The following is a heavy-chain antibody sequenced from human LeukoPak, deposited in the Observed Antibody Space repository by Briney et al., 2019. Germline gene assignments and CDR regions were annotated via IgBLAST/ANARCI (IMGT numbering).Heavy chain of an antibody. V-gene: IGHV4-4*07. D-gene: IGHD6-13*01. CDR1: GGSISSYY. CDR3: ARARRLAAAGHYYYGMDV. Sequence: PSETLSLTCTVSGGSISSYYWSWIQQPAGKGLEWIGRIYTSGSTNYNPSLKSRVTMSVDTSKNQFSLKLSSVTAADTAVYYCARARRLAAAGHYYYGMDVWGQGTTVTVSS. J-gene: IGHJ6*02. CDR2: IYTSGST.